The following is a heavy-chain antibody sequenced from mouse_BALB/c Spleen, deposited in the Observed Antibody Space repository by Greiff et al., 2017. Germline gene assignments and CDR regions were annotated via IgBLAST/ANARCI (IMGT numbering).Heavy chain of an antibody. Sequence: EVQLQQSGPSLVRPSQTLSLTCSVTGDSITSGYWNWIRKFPGNKLEYMGYISYSGSTYDNPSLKSRISITRDTSKTQYYLPLNSVTTQDTATYYCARWEGIYNGYDEGLAYWGQGTLVTVSA. D-gene: IGHD2-2*01. CDR3: ARWEGIYNGYDEGLAY. J-gene: IGHJ3*01. CDR1: GDSITSGY. V-gene: IGHV3-8*02. CDR2: ISYSGST.